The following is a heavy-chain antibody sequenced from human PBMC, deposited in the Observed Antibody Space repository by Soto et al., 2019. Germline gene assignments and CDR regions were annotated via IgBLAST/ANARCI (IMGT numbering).Heavy chain of an antibody. Sequence: SLRLSCSASCLPFIDFYMSWVRQAPGKGLDWVSYIDPSGTTIVYADSVKGRFTVSRDNAKNSLYLQMDSLRGEDSAVYYCARGRHGLEIWGRGTTVTVSS. J-gene: IGHJ6*02. V-gene: IGHV3-11*01. CDR2: IDPSGTTI. CDR3: ARGRHGLEI. CDR1: CLPFIDFY.